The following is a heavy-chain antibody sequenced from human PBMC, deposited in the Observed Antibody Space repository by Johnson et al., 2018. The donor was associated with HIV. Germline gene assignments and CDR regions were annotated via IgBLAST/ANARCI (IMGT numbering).Heavy chain of an antibody. CDR3: ARDAERSSDYPPDAFDI. J-gene: IGHJ3*02. CDR2: IKQDGREK. CDR1: GFSFSNYW. V-gene: IGHV3-7*05. D-gene: IGHD3-22*01. Sequence: VQLVESGGGVVQPGGSLRLSCAASGFSFSNYWMSWVRQAPGKGLEWVANIKQDGREKYYVDSLKGRFTISRDHDKSSLFLKRNSLRTEATAVAYCARDAERSSDYPPDAFDIWGQGTMVTVSS.